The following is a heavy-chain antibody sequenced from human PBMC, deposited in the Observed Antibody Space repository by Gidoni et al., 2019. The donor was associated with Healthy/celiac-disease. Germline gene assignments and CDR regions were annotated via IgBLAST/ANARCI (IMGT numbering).Heavy chain of an antibody. CDR2: IYWDDDK. V-gene: IGHV2-5*02. Sequence: QITLKESGPTLVKPTQTLTLTCTFSGFSLSTRGVGVGWIRQPPGKALEWLALIYWDDDKRYSPSLKSRLTITKDTSKNQVVLTMTNMDPVDTATYYCAHRGVKGGYGGSFDYWGQGTLVTVSS. D-gene: IGHD2-15*01. CDR1: GFSLSTRGVG. CDR3: AHRGVKGGYGGSFDY. J-gene: IGHJ4*02.